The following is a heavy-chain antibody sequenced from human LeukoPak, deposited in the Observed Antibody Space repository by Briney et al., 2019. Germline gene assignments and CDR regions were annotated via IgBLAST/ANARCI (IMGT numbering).Heavy chain of an antibody. CDR2: IYYSGST. V-gene: IGHV4-59*12. J-gene: IGHJ4*02. CDR1: GGSMSSYY. D-gene: IGHD3-22*01. CDR3: AGPREYYYDSSGYYYRDY. Sequence: SETLSLTCTVSGGSMSSYYWSWIRQPPGKGLEWIGYIYYSGSTNYNPSLKSRVTISVDTSKNQFSLKLSSVTAADTAVYYCAGPREYYYDSSGYYYRDYWGQGTLVTVSS.